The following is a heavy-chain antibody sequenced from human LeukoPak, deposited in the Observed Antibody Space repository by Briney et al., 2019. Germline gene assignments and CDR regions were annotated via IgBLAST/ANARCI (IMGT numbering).Heavy chain of an antibody. CDR2: ISAYNGNT. J-gene: IGHJ4*02. CDR1: GYTFTSYG. CDR3: ARDEGYYGAPLFDY. Sequence: GASVEVSCKASGYTFTSYGISWVRQAPGQGLEWMGWISAYNGNTNYAQNLQGRVTMTTDTSTSTAYMELRSLRSDDTAVYYCARDEGYYGAPLFDYWGQGTLVTVSS. D-gene: IGHD4/OR15-4a*01. V-gene: IGHV1-18*01.